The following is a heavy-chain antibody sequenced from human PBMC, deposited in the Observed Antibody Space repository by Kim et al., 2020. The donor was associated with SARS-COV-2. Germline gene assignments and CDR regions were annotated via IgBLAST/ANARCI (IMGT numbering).Heavy chain of an antibody. CDR2: IYYSGST. CDR3: ARAVAGTFDY. V-gene: IGHV4-39*01. Sequence: SETLSLTCTVSGGSISSSSYYWGWIRQPPGKGLEWIGSIYYSGSTYYNPSLKSRVTISVDTSKNQFSLKLSSVTAADTAVYYCARAVAGTFDYWGQGTLVTVSS. D-gene: IGHD6-19*01. J-gene: IGHJ4*02. CDR1: GGSISSSSYY.